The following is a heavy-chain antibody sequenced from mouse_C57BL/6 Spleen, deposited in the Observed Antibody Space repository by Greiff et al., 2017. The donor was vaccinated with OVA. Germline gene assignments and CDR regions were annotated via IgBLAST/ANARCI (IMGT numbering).Heavy chain of an antibody. J-gene: IGHJ2*01. V-gene: IGHV5-9*01. D-gene: IGHD2-3*01. Sequence: EVMLVESGGGLVKPGGSLKLSCAASGFTFSSYTMSWVRQTPEKRLEWVATISGGGGNTYYPDSVKGRFTISRDNAKNTLYLQMRSLRSEDTALYYCARRGIYDGYYGYWGQGTTLTVSS. CDR3: ARRGIYDGYYGY. CDR1: GFTFSSYT. CDR2: ISGGGGNT.